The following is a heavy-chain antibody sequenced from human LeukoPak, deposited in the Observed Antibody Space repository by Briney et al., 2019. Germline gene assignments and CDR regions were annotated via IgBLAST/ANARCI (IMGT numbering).Heavy chain of an antibody. Sequence: ASVKVSCKASGYTFTSYAMHWVRQAPGQRLEWMGWISAYNGNTNYAQKLQGRVTMATDTSTSTAYMELRSLRSDDTAVYYCARGEGPYYFDYWGQGTLVTVSS. V-gene: IGHV1-18*01. CDR1: GYTFTSYA. J-gene: IGHJ4*02. CDR3: ARGEGPYYFDY. D-gene: IGHD1-26*01. CDR2: ISAYNGNT.